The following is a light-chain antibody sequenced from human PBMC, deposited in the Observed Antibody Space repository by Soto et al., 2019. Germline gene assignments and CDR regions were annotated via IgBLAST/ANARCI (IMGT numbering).Light chain of an antibody. V-gene: IGLV6-57*02. CDR2: DDN. CDR1: SGSIASNY. CDR3: QSYDSSNHVV. J-gene: IGLJ2*01. Sequence: LTQPHSVSESPGKTVTISCTGSSGSIASNYVQWYQQRPGSAPTTVIYDDNQRPSGVPDRFSGSIDSSSNSASLTISGLKTEDEADYNCQSYDSSNHVVFGGGTKLTVL.